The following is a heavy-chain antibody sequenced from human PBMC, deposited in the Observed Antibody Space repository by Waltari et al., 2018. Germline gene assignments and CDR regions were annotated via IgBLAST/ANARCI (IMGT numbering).Heavy chain of an antibody. CDR2: IDTSGGT. J-gene: IGHJ4*02. CDR1: GGSISSGSYY. V-gene: IGHV4-61*02. CDR3: ARMTRTYDCWSGYNY. D-gene: IGHD3-3*01. Sequence: QVQLQESGPGLVKPSQTLSLTCTVSGGSISSGSYYWSWIRQPAGKGLEWIGRIDTSGGTNYNPSLKSRVTISVDTSKNQFSLKLSSVTAADTAVYYCARMTRTYDCWSGYNYWGQGTLVTVSS.